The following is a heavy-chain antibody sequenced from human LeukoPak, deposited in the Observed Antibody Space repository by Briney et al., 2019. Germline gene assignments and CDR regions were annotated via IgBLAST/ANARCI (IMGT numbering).Heavy chain of an antibody. Sequence: SETLSLTCTLSEDSFSTHYWAWGRQPPARGLGWVGYMSFSVSANYNPSLTRRVTIYVDTSQKQFSLNMRSVSPPHPPSYYFARDPTTVTKGSDIWGQG. D-gene: IGHD4-17*01. CDR2: MSFSVSA. CDR3: ARDPTTVTKGSDI. V-gene: IGHV4-59*11. J-gene: IGHJ3*02. CDR1: EDSFSTHY.